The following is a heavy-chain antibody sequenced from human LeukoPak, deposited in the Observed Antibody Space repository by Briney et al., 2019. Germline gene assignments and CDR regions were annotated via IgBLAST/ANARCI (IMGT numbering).Heavy chain of an antibody. D-gene: IGHD2-21*02. CDR2: INPNSGGT. CDR1: GYTFTGYY. J-gene: IGHJ4*02. CDR3: AREPHIVVVTAADDY. Sequence: ASVKVSCKASGYTFTGYYMHWVRQAPGQGLEWMGWINPNSGGTNYAQKFQGRVTMTRDTSISTAYMELSRLRSDDTAVYYCAREPHIVVVTAADDYWGQGTLVTVSS. V-gene: IGHV1-2*02.